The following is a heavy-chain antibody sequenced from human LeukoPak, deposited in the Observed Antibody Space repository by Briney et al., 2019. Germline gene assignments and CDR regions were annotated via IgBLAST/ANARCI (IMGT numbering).Heavy chain of an antibody. CDR2: IYYSGST. CDR1: GGSISSYY. J-gene: IGHJ4*02. CDR3: ARENPYYGSVYDY. Sequence: SETLSLTCTVSGGSISSYYWSWIRQPPGKGLEWIGYIYYSGSTNYNPSLKSRVTISVDTSKNQFSLKLSSVTAADTAVYYCARENPYYGSVYDYWGQGTLVTVSS. D-gene: IGHD3-10*01. V-gene: IGHV4-59*01.